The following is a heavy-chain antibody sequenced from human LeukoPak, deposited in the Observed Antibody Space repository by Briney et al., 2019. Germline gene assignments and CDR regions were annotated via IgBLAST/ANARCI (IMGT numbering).Heavy chain of an antibody. CDR1: GGSFSGYY. CDR3: AVGDYYGSGSYPNWFDP. J-gene: IGHJ5*02. CDR2: INHSGST. D-gene: IGHD3-10*01. V-gene: IGHV4-34*01. Sequence: SETLSLTCAVDGGSFSGYYWSWLRQPPGKVLEWDGEINHSGSTNNNPSLKSRVTISVDTSKNQFSLKLSSVTAVDTAVYYCAVGDYYGSGSYPNWFDPWGQGTLVTVSS.